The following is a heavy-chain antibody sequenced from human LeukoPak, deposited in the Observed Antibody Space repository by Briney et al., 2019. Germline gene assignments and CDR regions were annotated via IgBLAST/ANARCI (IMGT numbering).Heavy chain of an antibody. D-gene: IGHD6-13*01. CDR2: IYYSGST. J-gene: IGHJ4*02. CDR3: ARYRGIAAAAY. Sequence: PSETLSLTCTVSGGSISSSSYYWGWIRQPPGKGLEWIRSIYYSGSTYYNPSLKSRVTISVDTSKNQFSLKLSSVTAADTAVYYCARYRGIAAAAYWGQGTLVTVSS. CDR1: GGSISSSSYY. V-gene: IGHV4-39*01.